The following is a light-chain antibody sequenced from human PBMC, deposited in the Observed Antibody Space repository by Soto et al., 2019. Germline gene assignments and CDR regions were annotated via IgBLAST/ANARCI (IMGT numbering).Light chain of an antibody. CDR3: QHYGSSLWT. CDR2: GAS. J-gene: IGKJ1*01. CDR1: QSVTGTY. V-gene: IGKV3-20*01. Sequence: EIVLTQSPGTLSLSPGERATLSCRASQSVTGTYLAWYQQKPGQAPRLLIYGASSRATDIPDRFSGSGSGTDFTLTISRLEPEDFAVYYCQHYGSSLWTFGQGTKVEIK.